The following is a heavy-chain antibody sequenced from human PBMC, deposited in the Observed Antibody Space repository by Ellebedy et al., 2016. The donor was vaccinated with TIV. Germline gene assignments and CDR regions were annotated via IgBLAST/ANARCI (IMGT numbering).Heavy chain of an antibody. CDR1: GYSFTSYW. J-gene: IGHJ4*02. CDR2: IYPGDSDT. CDR3: ATLNDYGDYAFDY. D-gene: IGHD4-17*01. Sequence: KVSCXGSGYSFTSYWIGWVRQMPGKGLEWMGIIYPGDSDTRYSPSFQGQVTISADKSISTAYLQWSSLKASGTAMYYCATLNDYGDYAFDYWGQGTLVTVSS. V-gene: IGHV5-51*01.